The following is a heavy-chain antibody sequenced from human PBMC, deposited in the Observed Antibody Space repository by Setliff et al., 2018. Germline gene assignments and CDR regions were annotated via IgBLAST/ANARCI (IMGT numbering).Heavy chain of an antibody. J-gene: IGHJ4*02. CDR2: IYSHGNT. CDR3: ARENIAAED. D-gene: IGHD6-13*01. Sequence: SETLSLTCTVSGGSIGSYYWTWIRHSAGKGLEGIGRIYSHGNTNYNPSLKSRVTLSVDTSKNLFSLKMTSMTAADTAIYYCARENIAAEDWGQGTLVTVSS. V-gene: IGHV4-4*07. CDR1: GGSIGSYY.